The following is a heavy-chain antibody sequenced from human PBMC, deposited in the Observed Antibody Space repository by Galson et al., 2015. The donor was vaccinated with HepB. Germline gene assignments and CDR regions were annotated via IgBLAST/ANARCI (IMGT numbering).Heavy chain of an antibody. CDR1: GFTFSSYC. Sequence: SLRLSCAASGFTFSSYCMHWVRQAPGKGLEWVAVISYDGSNKYYADSLKGQFTISRDNSKNTLYLQMNSLRAEDTGVYYCAGHSYYYGSGSYSLSSSAIGYSGQGALVT. V-gene: IGHV3-30*03. J-gene: IGHJ4*02. CDR2: ISYDGSNK. D-gene: IGHD3-10*01. CDR3: AGHSYYYGSGSYSLSSSAIGY.